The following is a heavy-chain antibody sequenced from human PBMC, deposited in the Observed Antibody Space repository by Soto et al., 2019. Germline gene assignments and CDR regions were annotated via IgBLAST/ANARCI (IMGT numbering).Heavy chain of an antibody. CDR2: ISHDGSDR. CDR1: RFSFSTYG. V-gene: IGHV3-30*18. Sequence: GGSLRLSCAASRFSFSTYGMHWVRQVPGKGLEWVAVISHDGSDRYYADSVKGRFTISRDNSKNTLYLQMNSLRAEDTALYYCAKADCSRTSCYPDGLDIWGQGTMVTVSS. CDR3: AKADCSRTSCYPDGLDI. D-gene: IGHD2-2*01. J-gene: IGHJ3*02.